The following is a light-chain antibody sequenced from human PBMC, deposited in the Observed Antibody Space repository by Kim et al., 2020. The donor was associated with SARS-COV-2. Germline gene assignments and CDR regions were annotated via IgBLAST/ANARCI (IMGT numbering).Light chain of an antibody. V-gene: IGLV1-36*01. Sequence: RQSVTSSCSGSSSNIGNNAVNWYQQLPGKAPKLLIYYDDLLPSGVSDRFSGSKSGTSASLAISGLQSEDEADYYCAAWDDRLNGVVFGGGTQLTVL. CDR1: SSNIGNNA. J-gene: IGLJ2*01. CDR2: YDD. CDR3: AAWDDRLNGVV.